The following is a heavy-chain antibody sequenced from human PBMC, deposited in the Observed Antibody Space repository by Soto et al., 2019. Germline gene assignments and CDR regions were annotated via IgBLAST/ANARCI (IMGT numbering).Heavy chain of an antibody. Sequence: PSETLSFTCAVYGGSFSGYYWSWIRQPPGKGLEWIGEINHSGSTNYNPSLKSRVTISVDTSKNQFSLKLSSVTAADTAVYYCARVGYSGYDPFDYWGQGTLVTVSS. V-gene: IGHV4-34*01. CDR2: INHSGST. J-gene: IGHJ4*02. CDR1: GGSFSGYY. CDR3: ARVGYSGYDPFDY. D-gene: IGHD5-12*01.